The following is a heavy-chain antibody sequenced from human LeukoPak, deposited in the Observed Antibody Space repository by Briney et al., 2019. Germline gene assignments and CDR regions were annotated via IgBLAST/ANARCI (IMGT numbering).Heavy chain of an antibody. CDR3: ARILDSAWGELGY. CDR1: GFTFSFYW. V-gene: IGHV3-7*01. CDR2: IQQDGSGK. D-gene: IGHD6-19*01. Sequence: GGSLRLSCAASGFTFSFYWMSWVRQAPGKGLEWVANIQQDGSGKYYVDSVKGRFTISRDNSKNTLYLQMNSLRAEDTAVYYCARILDSAWGELGYWGQGTLVTVSS. J-gene: IGHJ4*02.